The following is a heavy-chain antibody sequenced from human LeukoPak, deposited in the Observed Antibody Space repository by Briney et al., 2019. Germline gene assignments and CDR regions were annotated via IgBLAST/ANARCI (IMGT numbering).Heavy chain of an antibody. D-gene: IGHD2-21*02. J-gene: IGHJ4*02. V-gene: IGHV3-23*01. Sequence: PGGSLRLSCAASGFTFSNYAMSWVRQAPGKGLEWVSGISGTSGTINYAAPVKGRFTIPRDNSKNTLYLQMNSLRADDMAVYYCAKRLGDPRAFDYWGQGTLVTVSS. CDR2: ISGTSGTI. CDR3: AKRLGDPRAFDY. CDR1: GFTFSNYA.